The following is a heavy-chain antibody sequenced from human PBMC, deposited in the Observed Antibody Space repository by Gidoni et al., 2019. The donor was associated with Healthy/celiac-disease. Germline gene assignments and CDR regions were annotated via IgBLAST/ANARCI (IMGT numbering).Heavy chain of an antibody. Sequence: EVQLLESGGGLVQPGGSLRLSCAASGFTFSSYAMSWVRQAPGKGLEWVSAISGSGGSTYYADSVKGRFTISRDNAKNTLYLQMNSLRAEDTAVYYCASSIWGLWLVPFDYWGQGTLVTVSS. CDR3: ASSIWGLWLVPFDY. D-gene: IGHD6-19*01. V-gene: IGHV3-23*01. CDR1: GFTFSSYA. CDR2: ISGSGGST. J-gene: IGHJ4*02.